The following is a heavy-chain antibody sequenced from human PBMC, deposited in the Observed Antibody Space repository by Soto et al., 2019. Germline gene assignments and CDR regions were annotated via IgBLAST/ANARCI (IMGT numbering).Heavy chain of an antibody. D-gene: IGHD4-17*01. J-gene: IGHJ4*02. CDR3: ANGLAPGVTNDY. CDR1: GFTFSSYA. Sequence: EVQLLESGGGLVQPGESLRLSCAASGFTFSSYAMSWVRQAPGKGLEWVSAISGSGGSTYYADSVKGRFTISRDHSKNTLYLQMNSLRAEDTAVYYCANGLAPGVTNDYWGQGTLVTVSS. V-gene: IGHV3-23*01. CDR2: ISGSGGST.